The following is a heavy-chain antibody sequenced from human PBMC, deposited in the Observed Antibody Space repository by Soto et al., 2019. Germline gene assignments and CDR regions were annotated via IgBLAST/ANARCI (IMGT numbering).Heavy chain of an antibody. D-gene: IGHD2-2*02. CDR3: ARESGGSRYCSSTSCYTVGWFDP. CDR1: GGTFSSYA. V-gene: IGHV1-69*01. J-gene: IGHJ5*02. Sequence: QVQLVQSGAEVKKPGSSVKVSCKASGGTFSSYAISWVRQAPGQGLEWMGGIIPIFGTANYAQKFQGRVTITADESTSTAYMALSSLRSEDTAVYYCARESGGSRYCSSTSCYTVGWFDPWGQGTLVTVSS. CDR2: IIPIFGTA.